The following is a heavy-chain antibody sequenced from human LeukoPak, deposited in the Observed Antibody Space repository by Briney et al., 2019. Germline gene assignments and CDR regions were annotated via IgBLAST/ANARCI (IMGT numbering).Heavy chain of an antibody. CDR1: GFTFSSYA. J-gene: IGHJ4*02. CDR3: ARAFPEGVY. Sequence: PGGSLRLSCAASGFTFSSYAMHWVRQAPGKGLEWVAVISYDGSNKYYADSGKGRFTISRDNSKNTLYLQMNSLRVEDTAVYYCARAFPEGVYWGQGTLVTVSS. V-gene: IGHV3-30-3*01. D-gene: IGHD1-14*01. CDR2: ISYDGSNK.